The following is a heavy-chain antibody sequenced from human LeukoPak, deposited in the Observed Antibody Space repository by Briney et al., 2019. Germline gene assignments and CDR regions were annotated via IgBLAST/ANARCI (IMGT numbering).Heavy chain of an antibody. Sequence: GGSLRLSCAASGFTVSSNYMSWVRQAPGKGLEWVSVIYSGGSTYYADSVKGRFTISRDNSKNTLYLQMNSLRAEDTAVYYCARVSGAQTDYDILTGYYYYYYYGMDVWGKGTTVTVSS. CDR2: IYSGGST. J-gene: IGHJ6*04. CDR1: GFTVSSNY. V-gene: IGHV3-53*01. CDR3: ARVSGAQTDYDILTGYYYYYYYGMDV. D-gene: IGHD3-9*01.